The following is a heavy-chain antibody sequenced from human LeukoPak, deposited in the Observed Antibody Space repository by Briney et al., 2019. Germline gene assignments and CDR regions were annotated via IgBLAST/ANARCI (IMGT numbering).Heavy chain of an antibody. Sequence: PGRSLRLSCAASGFTFSSYGMHWVRQAPGKGLEWVAVIWYDGSNKYYADSVKGRFTISRDNSKNTLYLQMNSLRAEDTAVYHCATHCSSTSCYDYWGQGTLVTVSS. D-gene: IGHD2-2*01. J-gene: IGHJ4*02. V-gene: IGHV3-33*01. CDR1: GFTFSSYG. CDR2: IWYDGSNK. CDR3: ATHCSSTSCYDY.